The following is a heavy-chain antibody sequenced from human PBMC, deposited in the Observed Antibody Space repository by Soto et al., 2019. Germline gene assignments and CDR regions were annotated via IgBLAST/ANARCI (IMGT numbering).Heavy chain of an antibody. J-gene: IGHJ4*02. Sequence: SETLSLTCTVSGGSISSSSYYWGWIRQPPGKGLEWIGSIYYSGSTYYNPSLKSRVTISVDTSKNQFSLKLSSVTAADTAVYYCARLEVAAAGTTFDYWGQGTLVTVSS. CDR2: IYYSGST. CDR1: GGSISSSSYY. D-gene: IGHD6-13*01. CDR3: ARLEVAAAGTTFDY. V-gene: IGHV4-39*01.